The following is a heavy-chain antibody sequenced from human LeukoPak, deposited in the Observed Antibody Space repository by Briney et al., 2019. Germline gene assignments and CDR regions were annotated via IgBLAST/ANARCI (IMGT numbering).Heavy chain of an antibody. CDR1: GGSISSYY. J-gene: IGHJ4*02. Sequence: SETLSLTCTVSGGSISSYYWSWIRQPPGKGLEWIGYIYYSGSTNYNPSLKSRVTISVDTSKNQFSLKLSSVTAADTAVYYCARGWTNWGGEFDYWGQGTLVTVSS. CDR2: IYYSGST. CDR3: ARGWTNWGGEFDY. V-gene: IGHV4-59*01. D-gene: IGHD7-27*01.